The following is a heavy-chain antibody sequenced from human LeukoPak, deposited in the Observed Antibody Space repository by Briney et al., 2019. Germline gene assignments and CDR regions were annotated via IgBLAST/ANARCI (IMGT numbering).Heavy chain of an antibody. CDR1: GYSITELS. CDR2: FDPGSGEI. Sequence: GESLKISCQGSGYSITELSTHWVRQAPGKGLEWMGGFDPGSGEIIYEQKFQDRVTMTEDTSTDTAYMELSSLRSEDTALYYCATGTHYDLLPFWGQGTLVTVSS. D-gene: IGHD3-9*01. V-gene: IGHV1-24*01. J-gene: IGHJ4*02. CDR3: ATGTHYDLLPF.